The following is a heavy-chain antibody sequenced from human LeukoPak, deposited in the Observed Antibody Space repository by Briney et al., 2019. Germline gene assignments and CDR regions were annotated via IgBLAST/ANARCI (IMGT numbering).Heavy chain of an antibody. CDR3: ASQYYDSSGSNYFDY. J-gene: IGHJ4*02. V-gene: IGHV3-7*01. CDR1: GFTFSSYW. CDR2: IKQDGSEK. D-gene: IGHD3-22*01. Sequence: GGSLRLSCAASGFTFSSYWMSWVGQAPGKGLEWVANIKQDGSEKYYVDSVKGRFTISRDNAKNSLYLQMNSLRAEDTAVYYCASQYYDSSGSNYFDYWGQGTLVTVSS.